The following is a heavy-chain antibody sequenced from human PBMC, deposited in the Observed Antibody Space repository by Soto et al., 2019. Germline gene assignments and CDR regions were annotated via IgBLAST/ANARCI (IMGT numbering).Heavy chain of an antibody. CDR2: IYYTGNN. J-gene: IGHJ3*02. Sequence: SETLSLTCTVSGGSVSSGFYYWSWLRQHPGRGLEWIGYIYYTGNNYYNPSLKSRLAISVDTSKNQFSLKLTSVTAADTAVYYCARRYRMTTFAFHIWGQGTMVTVSS. CDR3: ARRYRMTTFAFHI. V-gene: IGHV4-31*03. CDR1: GGSVSSGFYY. D-gene: IGHD3-16*01.